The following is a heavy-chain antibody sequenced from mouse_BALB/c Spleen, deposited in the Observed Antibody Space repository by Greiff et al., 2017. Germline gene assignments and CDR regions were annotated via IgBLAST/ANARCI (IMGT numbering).Heavy chain of an antibody. CDR3: ERGVYGNYDYAMDY. V-gene: IGHV5-6-5*01. CDR1: GFTFSSYA. CDR2: ISSGGST. D-gene: IGHD2-1*01. Sequence: EVMLVESGGGLVKPGGSLKLSCAASGFTFSSYAMSWVRQTPEKRLEWVASISSGGSTYYPDSVKGRFTISRDNARNILYLQMSSLRSEDTAMYYCERGVYGNYDYAMDYWGQGTSVTVSS. J-gene: IGHJ4*01.